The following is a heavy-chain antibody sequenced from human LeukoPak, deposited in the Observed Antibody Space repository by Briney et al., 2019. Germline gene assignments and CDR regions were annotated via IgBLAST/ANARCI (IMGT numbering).Heavy chain of an antibody. V-gene: IGHV3-21*01. J-gene: IGHJ4*02. D-gene: IGHD5-18*01. CDR2: ISSSSSYI. CDR3: AREGTARVSVY. Sequence: GGSLRLSCAASGFTFSSYNMNRVRQAPGKGLEWVSSISSSSSYIYYADSVKGRFTISRDNAKNSLYLQMNSLRAEDTAVYYCAREGTARVSVYWGQGTLVTVSS. CDR1: GFTFSSYN.